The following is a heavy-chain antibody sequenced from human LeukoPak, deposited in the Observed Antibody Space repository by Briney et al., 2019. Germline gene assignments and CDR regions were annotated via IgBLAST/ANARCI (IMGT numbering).Heavy chain of an antibody. D-gene: IGHD3-22*01. CDR1: GYTFTAYY. J-gene: IGHJ4*02. CDR3: ARAAISKDGSGYFY. V-gene: IGHV1-2*02. CDR2: INPTSGGT. Sequence: ASVKVSCKPSGYTFTAYYLHWVRQAPGQGLEWMGWINPTSGGTHYAQKFQGRVTMTRDTSISTAYMELSRLTSDDTAVYYCARAAISKDGSGYFYWGQGTLVAV.